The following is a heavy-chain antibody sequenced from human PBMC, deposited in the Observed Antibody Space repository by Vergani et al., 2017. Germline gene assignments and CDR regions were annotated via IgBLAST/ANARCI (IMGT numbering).Heavy chain of an antibody. J-gene: IGHJ3*02. CDR3: AKLPYGDPRSDAFDI. CDR2: ISGSGIST. V-gene: IGHV3-23*01. D-gene: IGHD4-17*01. Sequence: EVQLLESGGGLVQPGGSLRLSCAASGFTFSSYAMTWVRQAPGKGLEWVSTISGSGISTYYADSVKGRFTISRDNSKNTPYLQMNSLRAEDTAVYYCAKLPYGDPRSDAFDIWGQGTMVIVSS. CDR1: GFTFSSYA.